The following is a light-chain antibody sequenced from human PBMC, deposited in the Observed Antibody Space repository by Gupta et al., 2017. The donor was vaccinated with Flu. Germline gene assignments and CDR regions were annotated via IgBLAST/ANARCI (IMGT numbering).Light chain of an antibody. CDR3: GTWDNSLSAGV. Sequence: QSVLTQPPSVSAAPGQKVTISCSGSSFNIGNNYVSWYQQLPGTAPTLLIYDNNKRPSGIPDRFSGSKSGTSATLCITGLQSGDEAEYDCGTWDNSLSAGVFGGGTKLTVL. CDR1: SFNIGNNY. J-gene: IGLJ3*02. CDR2: DNN. V-gene: IGLV1-51*01.